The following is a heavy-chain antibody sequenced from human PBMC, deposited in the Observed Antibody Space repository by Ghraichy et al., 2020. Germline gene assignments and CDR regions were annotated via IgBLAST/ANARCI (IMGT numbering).Heavy chain of an antibody. V-gene: IGHV3-21*01. D-gene: IGHD5-24*01. Sequence: GGSLRLSCSASGFTFSNYAMNWVRQAPGKGLEWVSSITSSRGFIYYADSVKGRFTISRDNAKNSLYLQMNSLRAEDTAVYYCTRDRGDDYNTPLDYWGQGTLVTVYS. CDR2: ITSSRGFI. CDR3: TRDRGDDYNTPLDY. J-gene: IGHJ4*02. CDR1: GFTFSNYA.